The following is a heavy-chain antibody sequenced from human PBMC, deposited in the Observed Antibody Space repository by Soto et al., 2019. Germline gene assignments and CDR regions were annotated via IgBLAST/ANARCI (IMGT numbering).Heavy chain of an antibody. J-gene: IGHJ4*02. V-gene: IGHV4-59*01. CDR1: GGSISSYY. CDR3: ALGHSRGWCLDY. D-gene: IGHD6-19*01. Sequence: QVQLQESGPGLVKPSETLSLTCTVSGGSISSYYWSWIRQPPGKGLEWIGYIYYSGSTNYNPSLKSRVTISVDTSKNQFSLKLSSVTAADTAVYYCALGHSRGWCLDYWGQGTLVTVSS. CDR2: IYYSGST.